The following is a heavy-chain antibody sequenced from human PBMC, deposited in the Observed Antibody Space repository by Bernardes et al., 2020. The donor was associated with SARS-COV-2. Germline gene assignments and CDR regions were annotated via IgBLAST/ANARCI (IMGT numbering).Heavy chain of an antibody. V-gene: IGHV4-4*07. J-gene: IGHJ5*02. CDR1: GGSINNYY. CDR3: ARHVLGGDDYLWGSYRYTFDN. Sequence: SETLSLTCTVSGGSINNYYWSWVRQPAGKGLEWIAHMYPGGTTNSNPSLKSRVRMSVDTSKNQFSLKLRSVTASDTAVFYCARHVLGGDDYLWGSYRYTFDNWGQGTLVTVSA. D-gene: IGHD3-16*02. CDR2: MYPGGTT.